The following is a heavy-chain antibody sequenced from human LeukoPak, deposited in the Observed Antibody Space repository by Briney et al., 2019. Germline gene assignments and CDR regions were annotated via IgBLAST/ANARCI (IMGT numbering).Heavy chain of an antibody. CDR1: GFTFSSYS. CDR2: ISSSSSYI. Sequence: GGSLRLSRAASGFTFSSYSMNWVRQAPGKGLEWVSSISSSSSYIYYADSVKGRFTISRDNAKNSLYLQMNSLRAEDTAVYYCARAGRVVPAAKNAFDIWGQGTMVTVSS. J-gene: IGHJ3*02. V-gene: IGHV3-21*01. D-gene: IGHD2-2*01. CDR3: ARAGRVVPAAKNAFDI.